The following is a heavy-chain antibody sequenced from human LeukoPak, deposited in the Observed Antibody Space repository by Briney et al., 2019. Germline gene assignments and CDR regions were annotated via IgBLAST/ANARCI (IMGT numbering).Heavy chain of an antibody. D-gene: IGHD5-12*01. CDR1: GYTFTSYY. CDR3: ARDGVPSYSGYDCTLPDY. CDR2: INPSGGST. J-gene: IGHJ4*02. Sequence: ASVKVSCKASGYTFTSYYMHWVRQAPGQGLEWMGIINPSGGSTSYAQKFQGRVTMTRDTSTSTVYMELSSLRSEDTAMYYCARDGVPSYSGYDCTLPDYWGQGTLVTVSS. V-gene: IGHV1-46*01.